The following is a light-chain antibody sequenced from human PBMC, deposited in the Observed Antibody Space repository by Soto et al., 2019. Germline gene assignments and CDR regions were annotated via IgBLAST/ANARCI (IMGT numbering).Light chain of an antibody. CDR1: QTVTSSY. CDR3: QQYGSLIT. V-gene: IGKV3-20*01. J-gene: IGKJ5*01. Sequence: ETVLTQSPRSLSASPGEGATLYCRASQTVTSSYLAWYQQTPGQAPRLLIYGTSNRATGIPDRFSGSGSGTDFTLTISRLEPEDFAVYYCQQYGSLITFGQGTRLEI. CDR2: GTS.